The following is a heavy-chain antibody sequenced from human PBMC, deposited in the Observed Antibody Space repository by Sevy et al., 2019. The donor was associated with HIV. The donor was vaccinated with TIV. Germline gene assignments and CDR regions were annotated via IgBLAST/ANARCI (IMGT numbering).Heavy chain of an antibody. Sequence: SGPTLVKPTQTLTLTCTFSGFSLSTSGVGVGWIRQPPGKALEWLALIYWDDDKRYSPSLKSRLTITKETSKNQVVLKMTNMDPVDTATYYCAHRQSGGGAFDIWGQGTMVTVSS. D-gene: IGHD3-10*01. CDR3: AHRQSGGGAFDI. CDR2: IYWDDDK. CDR1: GFSLSTSGVG. J-gene: IGHJ3*02. V-gene: IGHV2-5*02.